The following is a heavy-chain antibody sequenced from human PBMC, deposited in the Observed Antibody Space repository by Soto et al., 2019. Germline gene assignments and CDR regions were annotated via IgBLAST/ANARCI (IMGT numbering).Heavy chain of an antibody. CDR3: ATGLSGSGSDI. J-gene: IGHJ3*02. D-gene: IGHD3-10*01. V-gene: IGHV1-69*01. CDR2: IIPVFRTA. CDR1: GGTFSSYV. Sequence: QVQLVQSGAEVKKSGSSVKVSCKAFGGTFSSYVISWVRQAPGQGLEWMGGIIPVFRTAKYAQRFQGRVSITVDESTTTNYRDRSSLRSEDTAVYFCATGLSGSGSDICGQGTMVTVSA.